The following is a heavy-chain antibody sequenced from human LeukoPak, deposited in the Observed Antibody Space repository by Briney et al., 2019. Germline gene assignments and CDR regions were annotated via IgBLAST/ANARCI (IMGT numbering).Heavy chain of an antibody. V-gene: IGHV3-30*02. CDR3: AKDLAVSNYYYMDV. Sequence: GGSLRLSCAASGFIFNTYGMHWVRQAPGKGLEWVAFIRFDGNNKHYADSLKGRFTISRDSSKNMLYLQMNSLRVEDTAMYYCAKDLAVSNYYYMDVWGKGTTVTVSS. D-gene: IGHD2-8*01. CDR2: IRFDGNNK. CDR1: GFIFNTYG. J-gene: IGHJ6*03.